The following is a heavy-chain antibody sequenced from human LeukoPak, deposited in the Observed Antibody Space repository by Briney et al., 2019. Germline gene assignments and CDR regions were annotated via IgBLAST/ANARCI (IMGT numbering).Heavy chain of an antibody. Sequence: ETLSLTCAVSGGSIRNSSFYWGWIRQPPGKGLEWVAGISGTGGSTHYADSVKGRFTISRDNSKNTVYLQMRNLRVEHTAVYYCAKVVAGNIDYYFDYWGQGILVAVSS. V-gene: IGHV3-23*01. CDR3: AKVVAGNIDYYFDY. CDR2: ISGTGGST. CDR1: GGSIRNSSFY. J-gene: IGHJ4*02. D-gene: IGHD2/OR15-2a*01.